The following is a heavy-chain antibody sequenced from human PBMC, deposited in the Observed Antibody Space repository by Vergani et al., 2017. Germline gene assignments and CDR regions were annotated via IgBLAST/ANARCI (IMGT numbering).Heavy chain of an antibody. CDR2: IYPDDSDT. V-gene: IGHV5-51*03. CDR1: GYSFTNYW. CDR3: ARLGYCSSGRCYPDDY. J-gene: IGHJ4*02. D-gene: IGHD2-15*01. Sequence: EVQLVQSGAEVKKPGESLKISCQGSGYSFTNYWIGWVRQMPGKGLEWMGIIYPDDSDTRYSPSFQGQVTISADKSSSTAYLQWNSLKASDTAMYYCARLGYCSSGRCYPDDYWGQGTLVTVSS.